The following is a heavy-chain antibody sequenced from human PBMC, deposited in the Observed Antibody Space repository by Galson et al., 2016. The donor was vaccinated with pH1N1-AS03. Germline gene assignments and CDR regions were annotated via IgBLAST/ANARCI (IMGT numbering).Heavy chain of an antibody. J-gene: IGHJ4*02. CDR3: ARMSAANFDY. CDR1: NYSINSGYY. D-gene: IGHD2-2*01. CDR2: IHHGGST. Sequence: LSLTCGVSNYSINSGYYWGWIRQPPGKGLEWIGSIHHGGSTYYTPSLKSRVSFSVDTSKDQFSLKLSSVTAADTAVYYCARMSAANFDYWGQGTLVTVS. V-gene: IGHV4-38-2*01.